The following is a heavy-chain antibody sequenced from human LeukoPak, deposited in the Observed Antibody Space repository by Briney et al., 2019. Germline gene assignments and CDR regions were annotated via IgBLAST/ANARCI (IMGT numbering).Heavy chain of an antibody. V-gene: IGHV1-69*04. CDR2: IIPILGIA. Sequence: SVKVSCKASGCTFSSYAIRWVRQAPGQGLEWMGRIIPILGIANYAQKFQGRVTITADKSTSTAYMELSSLRSEDTAVYYCARDYYDSSGYYEYYFDYWGQGTLVTVSS. J-gene: IGHJ4*02. CDR1: GCTFSSYA. D-gene: IGHD3-22*01. CDR3: ARDYYDSSGYYEYYFDY.